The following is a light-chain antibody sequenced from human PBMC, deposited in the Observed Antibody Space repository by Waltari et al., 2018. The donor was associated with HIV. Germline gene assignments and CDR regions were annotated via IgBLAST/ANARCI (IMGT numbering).Light chain of an antibody. CDR3: QTWGTGPL. V-gene: IGLV4-69*01. J-gene: IGLJ3*02. CDR2: LNSDGSH. CDR1: REHSSYA. Sequence: QLVLTQSPSASASLGASVKLTCTLSREHSSYAIAWHQQQPEKGPRYLMKLNSDGSHNKGDGIPDRFSGSSSGAERYLTISSLQSEDEADYYCQTWGTGPLFGGGTKLTVL.